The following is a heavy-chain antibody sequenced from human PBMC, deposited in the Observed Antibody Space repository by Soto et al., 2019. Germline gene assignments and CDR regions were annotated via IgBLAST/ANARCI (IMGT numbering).Heavy chain of an antibody. Sequence: SDTLSLTCTVSVDSISTCDYYLSFLRQPPRKCLDWIGYIYYTGSTYYNPSLKSQFTISIDTSKTQFSLKVNSVTAADTAVYYCARIPLTTGGWLAQWGQGNLVNVS. CDR1: VDSISTCDYY. J-gene: IGHJ4*02. CDR3: ARIPLTTGGWLAQ. D-gene: IGHD3-22*01. CDR2: IYYTGST. V-gene: IGHV4-30-4*02.